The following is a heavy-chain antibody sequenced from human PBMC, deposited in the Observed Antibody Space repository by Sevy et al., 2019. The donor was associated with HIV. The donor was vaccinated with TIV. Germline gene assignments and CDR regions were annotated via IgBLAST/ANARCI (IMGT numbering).Heavy chain of an antibody. Sequence: GGSLRLSCAASGFTFSSYAMSWVRQAPGKGLEWVSAISGSGGSTYYADSVKGRCTISRDNSKNTLYLQMNSLRAEDTAVYYCSDVRAAAGRIENYFDYWGQGTLVTVSS. J-gene: IGHJ4*02. CDR3: SDVRAAAGRIENYFDY. CDR1: GFTFSSYA. V-gene: IGHV3-23*01. CDR2: ISGSGGST. D-gene: IGHD6-13*01.